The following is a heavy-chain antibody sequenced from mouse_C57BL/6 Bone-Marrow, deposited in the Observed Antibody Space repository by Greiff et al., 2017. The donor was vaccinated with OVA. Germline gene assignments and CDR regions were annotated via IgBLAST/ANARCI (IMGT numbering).Heavy chain of an antibody. D-gene: IGHD1-1*01. CDR3: ARNYGSSLAWFAY. Sequence: VKLQQPGAELVRPGSSVKLSCKASGYTFTSYWMDWVKQRPGQGLEWIGNIYPSDSETHYNQKFKDKATLTVDKSSSTAYMQLSSLTSEDSAVYYCARNYGSSLAWFAYWGQGTLVTVSA. CDR1: GYTFTSYW. J-gene: IGHJ3*01. CDR2: IYPSDSET. V-gene: IGHV1-61*01.